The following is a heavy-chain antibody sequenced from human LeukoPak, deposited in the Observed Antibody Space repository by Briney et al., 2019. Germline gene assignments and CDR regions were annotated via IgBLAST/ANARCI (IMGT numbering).Heavy chain of an antibody. V-gene: IGHV1-69*13. CDR1: GGTFSIYA. CDR3: AAPVSIAARFHYYGMDV. J-gene: IGHJ6*02. D-gene: IGHD6-6*01. CDR2: IIPIFGTA. Sequence: ASVTVSFKASGGTFSIYAISWVRQAPGQGLEWMGGIIPIFGTANYAQKFQGRVTITADESTSTAYMELSSLRSEDTAVYYCAAPVSIAARFHYYGMDVWGQGTTVTVSS.